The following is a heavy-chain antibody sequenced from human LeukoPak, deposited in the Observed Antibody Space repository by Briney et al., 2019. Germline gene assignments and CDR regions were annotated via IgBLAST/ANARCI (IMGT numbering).Heavy chain of an antibody. CDR2: INHSGST. CDR3: ARGEYSSGWYEDDYFDY. CDR1: GGSISISSHY. V-gene: IGHV4-39*07. D-gene: IGHD6-19*01. Sequence: SETLSLTCTISGGSISISSHYWGWIRQPPGKGLERIGEINHSGSTNYNPSLKSRVTISVDTSKNQFSLKLSSVTAADTAVYYCARGEYSSGWYEDDYFDYWGQGTLVTVSS. J-gene: IGHJ4*02.